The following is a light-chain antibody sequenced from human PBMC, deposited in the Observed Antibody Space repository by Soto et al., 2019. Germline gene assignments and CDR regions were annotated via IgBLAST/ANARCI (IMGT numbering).Light chain of an antibody. Sequence: QSVLTQPASVSGSPGQSITISCTGTSSDVGGYNYVSWYQQHPGKAPKLMIYGVNNRPSGVSNRFSGSKSGNTASLTISGLQIEDDADYYCSSYTSISTYVFGTGTKVTVL. J-gene: IGLJ1*01. CDR2: GVN. V-gene: IGLV2-14*03. CDR3: SSYTSISTYV. CDR1: SSDVGGYNY.